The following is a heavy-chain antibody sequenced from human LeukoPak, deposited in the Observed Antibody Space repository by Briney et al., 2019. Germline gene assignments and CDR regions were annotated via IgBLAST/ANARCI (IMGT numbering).Heavy chain of an antibody. Sequence: GASVKVSCKASGYTFTSYYMHWVRQAPGQGLEWMGIINPSGGSTTYAQKFQGRVTMTRDTSTSTVYVELSSLRSEDTAVYYCARRGYYYDSSEYDWFDPWGQGTLVTVSS. CDR2: INPSGGST. V-gene: IGHV1-46*01. CDR3: ARRGYYYDSSEYDWFDP. J-gene: IGHJ5*02. D-gene: IGHD3-22*01. CDR1: GYTFTSYY.